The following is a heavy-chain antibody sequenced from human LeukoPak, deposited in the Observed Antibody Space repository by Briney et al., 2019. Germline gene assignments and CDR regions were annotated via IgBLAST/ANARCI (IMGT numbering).Heavy chain of an antibody. CDR1: GFTFSSYA. CDR2: ISYDGSNK. Sequence: GRSLRLSCAASGFTFSSYAMHWVRQAPGKGLEWVAVISYDGSNKYYADSVKGRFTISRDNSKNTLYLQMNSLRAEDTAVYYCAREGYDSSGYGYYFDYWGQGTLVTVSS. V-gene: IGHV3-30-3*01. CDR3: AREGYDSSGYGYYFDY. J-gene: IGHJ4*02. D-gene: IGHD3-22*01.